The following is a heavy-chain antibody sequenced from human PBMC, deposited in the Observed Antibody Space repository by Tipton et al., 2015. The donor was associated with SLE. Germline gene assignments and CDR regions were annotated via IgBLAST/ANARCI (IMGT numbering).Heavy chain of an antibody. CDR3: ARALWKGGDY. CDR1: GGSFSGYY. J-gene: IGHJ4*02. CDR2: INHSGST. V-gene: IGHV4-34*01. D-gene: IGHD1-1*01. Sequence: LRLSCAVYGGSFSGYYWSWIRQPPGKGLEWIGEINHSGSTNHNPSLKSRVTISVDTSKHQLSLKLSAVTAADTAVYYCARALWKGGDYWGQGTLVTVSS.